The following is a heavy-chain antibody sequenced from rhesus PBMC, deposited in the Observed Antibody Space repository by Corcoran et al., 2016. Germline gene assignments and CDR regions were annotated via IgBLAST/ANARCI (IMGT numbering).Heavy chain of an antibody. CDR1: GGSISSSNW. D-gene: IGHD3-9*01. J-gene: IGHJ2*01. Sequence: QVQLQESGPAVVKPSETLSLTCTVSGGSISSSNWWSWIRQSPGKGLEWIGGIYGSGGSTEYNPPLKSRVTISIDTSKNQFSLKLSSVTAADTAVYYCARLNYGWYFDLWGPGTPITISS. CDR2: IYGSGGST. CDR3: ARLNYGWYFDL. V-gene: IGHV4-93*02.